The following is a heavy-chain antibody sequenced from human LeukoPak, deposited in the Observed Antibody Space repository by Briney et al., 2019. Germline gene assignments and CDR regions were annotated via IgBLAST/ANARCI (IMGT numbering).Heavy chain of an antibody. V-gene: IGHV3-48*01. CDR2: ISSSSSTI. D-gene: IGHD3-22*01. J-gene: IGHJ3*02. CDR1: GFTFSSYS. CDR3: VHDSSTYYPGAFDI. Sequence: GGSLRLSCAASGFTFSSYSMNWVRQAPGKGLEWVSYISSSSSTIYYADSVKGRFTISRDNAKNSLYLQMNSLRAEDTAVYYCVHDSSTYYPGAFDIWGQGTMVTVSS.